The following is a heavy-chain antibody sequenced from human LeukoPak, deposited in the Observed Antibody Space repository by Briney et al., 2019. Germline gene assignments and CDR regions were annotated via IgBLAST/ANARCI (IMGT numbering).Heavy chain of an antibody. V-gene: IGHV1-2*02. CDR2: IDPNSGGT. CDR3: ARAYDYVWGSYRYPQYYFDY. Sequence: ASVEVSCKASGYTFTGYYMHWVRQAPGQGLEWMGWIDPNSGGTNYAQKFQGRVTMTRDTSISTAYMELSRLRSDDTAVYYCARAYDYVWGSYRYPQYYFDYWGQGTLVTVSS. D-gene: IGHD3-16*02. CDR1: GYTFTGYY. J-gene: IGHJ4*02.